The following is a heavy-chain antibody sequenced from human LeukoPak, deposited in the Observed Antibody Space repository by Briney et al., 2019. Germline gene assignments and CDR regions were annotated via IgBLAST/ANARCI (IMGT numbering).Heavy chain of an antibody. V-gene: IGHV4-31*03. CDR2: IYYSGST. CDR1: GGSISSGGYY. D-gene: IGHD3-22*01. J-gene: IGHJ3*02. CDR3: ARGDSSGYSGPYPHDAFDI. Sequence: TLSLTCTVSGGSISSGGYYWCWIRRHPGKGLEWIGYIYYSGSTYYNPSLKSRVTISVDTSKNQFSLKLSSVTAADTAVYYCARGDSSGYSGPYPHDAFDIWGQGTMVTVSS.